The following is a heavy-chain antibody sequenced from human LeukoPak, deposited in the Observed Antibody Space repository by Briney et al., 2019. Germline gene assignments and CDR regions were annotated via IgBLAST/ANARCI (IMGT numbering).Heavy chain of an antibody. D-gene: IGHD6-13*01. Sequence: GGSLRLSCAASGFTFSSYWMHWVRQAPGKGLVWVSRINSDASSTTYADSVKGRFTIPRDNAKNTLYLQMNSLRVEDTAVYYCARGGSGYSSSWSTFDYWGQGALVTVSS. CDR2: INSDASST. J-gene: IGHJ4*02. V-gene: IGHV3-74*01. CDR3: ARGGSGYSSSWSTFDY. CDR1: GFTFSSYW.